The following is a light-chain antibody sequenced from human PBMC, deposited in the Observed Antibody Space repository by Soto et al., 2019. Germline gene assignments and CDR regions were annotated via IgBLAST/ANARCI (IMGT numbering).Light chain of an antibody. V-gene: IGKV1-9*01. CDR2: AAS. CDR1: QGISSY. CDR3: QQITSAPLN. J-gene: IGKJ4*01. Sequence: ILLTQSPSSLSPSLDYTGTNTFRASQGISSYLAWYQQKPGKAPKLLIYAASTLQSGVPSRFSGSGSGTDFTLTISSLQPEDFATYYCQQITSAPLNLGGGTKG.